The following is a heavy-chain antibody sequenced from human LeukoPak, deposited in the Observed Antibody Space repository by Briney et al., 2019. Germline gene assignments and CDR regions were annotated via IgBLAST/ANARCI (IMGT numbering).Heavy chain of an antibody. CDR1: GYTFIDYS. V-gene: IGHV1-46*01. CDR2: IHPTSGRT. Sequence: ASVKVSCKASGYTFIDYSTHWVRQAPGQGLEWMGVIHPTSGRTNYAQKLQGRVTMTRDTSSTTVYMQLSSLRSEDTAIYYCARDNFGAYYYGMDVWGQGTLVTVSS. J-gene: IGHJ6*02. D-gene: IGHD4-17*01. CDR3: ARDNFGAYYYGMDV.